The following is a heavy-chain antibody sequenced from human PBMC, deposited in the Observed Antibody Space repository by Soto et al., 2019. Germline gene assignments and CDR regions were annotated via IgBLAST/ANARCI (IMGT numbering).Heavy chain of an antibody. D-gene: IGHD3-10*01. CDR1: GFTFNTYA. J-gene: IGHJ4*02. V-gene: IGHV3-23*01. Sequence: GGSLRLSCAASGFTFNTYAMSWVRQAPGKGLEWVAAISGSGGSTYYADSVKGRFTISRDNSKNSLYLQMNSLRPEDTGVYYCAREVLWSRYFDYWGQGTRVTVSS. CDR2: ISGSGGST. CDR3: AREVLWSRYFDY.